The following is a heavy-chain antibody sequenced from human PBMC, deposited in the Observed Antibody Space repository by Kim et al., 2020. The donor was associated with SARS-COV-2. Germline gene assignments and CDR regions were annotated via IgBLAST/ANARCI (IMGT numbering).Heavy chain of an antibody. D-gene: IGHD6-19*01. CDR3: AKWLVQYVYYYYGMDV. J-gene: IGHJ6*02. CDR2: ISGSGGST. CDR1: GFTFSSYA. Sequence: GGSLRLSCAASGFTFSSYAMSWVRQAPGKGLEWVSAISGSGGSTYYADSVKGRFTISRDNSKNTLYLQMNSLRAEDTAVYYCAKWLVQYVYYYYGMDVWGQGTTVTVSS. V-gene: IGHV3-23*01.